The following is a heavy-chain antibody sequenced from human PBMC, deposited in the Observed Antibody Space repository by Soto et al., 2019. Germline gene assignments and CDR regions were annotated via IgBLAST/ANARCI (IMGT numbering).Heavy chain of an antibody. V-gene: IGHV3-21*01. CDR3: ARDPPTGTTLDWVDS. D-gene: IGHD1-7*01. CDR1: GFSFSSDS. Sequence: EVQLVESGGGLVKPGGSLRLSCAASGFSFSSDSMGWVRQAPGKGLEWVSSISSSGSFMNYADSVKGRFTISRDNAKNSLYLQMSSLKDEDTAVYYCARDPPTGTTLDWVDSWGQGILVTVSS. J-gene: IGHJ5*01. CDR2: ISSSGSFM.